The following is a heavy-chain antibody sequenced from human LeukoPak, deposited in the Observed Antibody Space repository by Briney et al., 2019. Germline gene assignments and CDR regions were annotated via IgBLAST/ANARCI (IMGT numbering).Heavy chain of an antibody. Sequence: GGSLRLSCAASGFTFSNYAMYWVRQAPGKGLEWVAVISYDGSNKYYADSVKGRFTISRDNSKNTLYLQMNSLRAEDTVVYYCARDNWGWDYWGQGTLVTVSS. CDR3: ARDNWGWDY. V-gene: IGHV3-30-3*01. J-gene: IGHJ4*02. D-gene: IGHD7-27*01. CDR1: GFTFSNYA. CDR2: ISYDGSNK.